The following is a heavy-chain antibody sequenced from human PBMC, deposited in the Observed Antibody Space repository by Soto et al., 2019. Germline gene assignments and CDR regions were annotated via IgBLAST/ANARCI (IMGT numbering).Heavy chain of an antibody. CDR2: INHSGST. CDR1: GGSFSGYY. Sequence: SETLSLTCAVYGGSFSGYYWSWIRQPPGKGLEWIGEINHSGSTNYNPSLKSRVTISVDTSKNQFSLKLSSVTAADTAVYYCARGGHRWLQFRHYGMDVWGQGTTVTVS. V-gene: IGHV4-34*01. D-gene: IGHD5-12*01. J-gene: IGHJ6*02. CDR3: ARGGHRWLQFRHYGMDV.